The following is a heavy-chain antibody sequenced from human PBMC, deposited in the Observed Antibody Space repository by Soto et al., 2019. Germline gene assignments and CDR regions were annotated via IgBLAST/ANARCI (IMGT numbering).Heavy chain of an antibody. J-gene: IGHJ4*02. CDR2: ISSSSSYI. CDR1: GFTFSSYS. D-gene: IGHD6-13*01. V-gene: IGHV3-21*01. CDR3: ASRRESSSWELDY. Sequence: GGSLRLSCAASGFTFSSYSMNWVRQAPGKGLEWVSSISSSSSYIYYADSVKGRFTISRDNAKNSLYLQMNSLRAEDTAVYYCASRRESSSWELDYWGQGTLVTVSS.